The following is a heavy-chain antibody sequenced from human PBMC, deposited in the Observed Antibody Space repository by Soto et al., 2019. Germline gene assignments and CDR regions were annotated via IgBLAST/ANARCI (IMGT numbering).Heavy chain of an antibody. CDR3: ARGLHSLFDY. CDR2: IWYDGNNK. D-gene: IGHD2-21*01. J-gene: IGHJ4*02. Sequence: GGSLRLSCAASGFTFSSYGMHWVRQAPGKGLEWVAVIWYDGNNKYYADSVKGRFTISRDNSNNTLYVQMTSLRAEDTAVYYCARGLHSLFDYWGQGTLVTVSS. CDR1: GFTFSSYG. V-gene: IGHV3-33*01.